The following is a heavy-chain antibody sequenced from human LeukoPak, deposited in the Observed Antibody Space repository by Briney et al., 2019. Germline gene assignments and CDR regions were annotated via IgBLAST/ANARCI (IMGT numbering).Heavy chain of an antibody. CDR2: ISGSGGNT. V-gene: IGHV3-23*01. CDR3: AKDVDTAMVYYFDY. J-gene: IGHJ4*02. CDR1: GFTFSSYA. Sequence: TGGSLRLSCAASGFTFSSYAMSWVRQAPGKGLEWVSGISGSGGNTYYADSVKGRFTISRDNSKNTLYLQMNSLRAEDTAVYYCAKDVDTAMVYYFDYWGQGTLVTVSS. D-gene: IGHD5-18*01.